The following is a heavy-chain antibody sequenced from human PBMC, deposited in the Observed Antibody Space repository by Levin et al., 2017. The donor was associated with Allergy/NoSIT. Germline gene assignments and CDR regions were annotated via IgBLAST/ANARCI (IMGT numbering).Heavy chain of an antibody. Sequence: ASETLSLTCTVSGGSISSYYWSWIRQPPGKGLEWIGYIYYSGSTNYNPSLKSRVTISVDTSKNQFSLKLSSVTAADTAVYYCARDRFLTVHGYFDLWGRGTLVTVSS. J-gene: IGHJ2*01. D-gene: IGHD3-9*01. V-gene: IGHV4-59*01. CDR3: ARDRFLTVHGYFDL. CDR1: GGSISSYY. CDR2: IYYSGST.